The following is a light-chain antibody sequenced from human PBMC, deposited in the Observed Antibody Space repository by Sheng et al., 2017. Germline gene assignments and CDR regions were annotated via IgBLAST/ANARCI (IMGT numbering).Light chain of an antibody. Sequence: DIVMTQSPDSLAVSLGERATINCKSSQSVLYSSDNENYLAWYQQRPGQHPRLLIYWASTRESGVPDRFSGSGSGTDFTLTISSLQAEDVAVYYCQQYYTTWTFGQGTKVEIK. CDR1: QSVLYSSDNENY. CDR3: QQYYTTWT. CDR2: WAS. J-gene: IGKJ1*01. V-gene: IGKV4-1*01.